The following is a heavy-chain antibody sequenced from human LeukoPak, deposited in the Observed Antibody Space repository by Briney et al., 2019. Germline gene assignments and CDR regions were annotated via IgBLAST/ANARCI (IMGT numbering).Heavy chain of an antibody. J-gene: IGHJ5*02. CDR1: GFSVSNNY. Sequence: PGGSLRLSCAASGFSVSNNYMSWVRQAPGKGLEWVSVIHSGGETYYTDSVKGRFTISRDNSKNTLYLQMNSLRAEDTAVYYCGRAGVYSASSGYGPDRWGPGTLVTVSS. D-gene: IGHD3-22*01. CDR3: GRAGVYSASSGYGPDR. CDR2: IHSGGET. V-gene: IGHV3-53*01.